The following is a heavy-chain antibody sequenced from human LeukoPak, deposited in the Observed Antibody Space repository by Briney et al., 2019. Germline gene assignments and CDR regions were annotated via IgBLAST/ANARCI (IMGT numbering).Heavy chain of an antibody. D-gene: IGHD2-2*01. Sequence: GGSLRLSCVGSGFTFSNYLMHWVRQAPGKGLEWVAVISYDGSNKYYADSVKGRFTISRDNSKNTLYLQMNSLRAEDTAVYYCASCYCSSTSCLPTSYWGQGTLVTVSS. CDR2: ISYDGSNK. V-gene: IGHV3-30-3*01. CDR1: GFTFSNYL. J-gene: IGHJ4*02. CDR3: ASCYCSSTSCLPTSY.